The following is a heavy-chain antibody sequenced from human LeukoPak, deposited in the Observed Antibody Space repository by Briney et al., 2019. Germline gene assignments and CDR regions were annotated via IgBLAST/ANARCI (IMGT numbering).Heavy chain of an antibody. CDR1: GGSISSGGYS. D-gene: IGHD2-2*02. CDR3: ARDRGAEYCSSTSCYRDNWFDP. V-gene: IGHV4-30-2*01. CDR2: IYHSGST. Sequence: SETLSLTCAVSGGSISSGGYSWSWIRQPPGKGLEWIGYIYHSGSTYYNPSLKSLVTMSVDRSKNQFSLKLSSVPAADTAVYYCARDRGAEYCSSTSCYRDNWFDPWGQGTLVTVSS. J-gene: IGHJ5*02.